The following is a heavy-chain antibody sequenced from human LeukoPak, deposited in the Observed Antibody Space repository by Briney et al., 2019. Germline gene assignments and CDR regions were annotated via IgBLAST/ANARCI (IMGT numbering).Heavy chain of an antibody. V-gene: IGHV3-43*02. CDR1: GFCFDDFA. J-gene: IGHJ4*03. CDR2: INENGDIA. CDR3: AKARWEPNFDS. D-gene: IGHD1-26*01. Sequence: PGGSLRLSCAASGFCFDDFAMQWVRQGPGKSLEWVSLINENGDIAYYGDSVRGRFTVSRDNAKNSLYLQMNSLSTEDTALYYCAKARWEPNFDSWGDRTLFTVSP.